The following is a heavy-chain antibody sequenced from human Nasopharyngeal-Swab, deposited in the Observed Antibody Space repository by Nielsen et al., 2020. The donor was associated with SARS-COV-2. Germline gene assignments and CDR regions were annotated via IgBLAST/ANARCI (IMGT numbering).Heavy chain of an antibody. CDR1: GFTFSSYE. CDR3: ARDDHTVVVTAVGHDAFDI. V-gene: IGHV3-48*03. J-gene: IGHJ3*02. CDR2: ISSSGSTI. Sequence: GGSLRLSCAASGFTFSSYEMNWVRQAPGKGLEWVSCISSSGSTIYYADSVKGRFTISRDNAKNSLYLQMNSLRAEDTAVYYCARDDHTVVVTAVGHDAFDIWGQGTMVTVSS. D-gene: IGHD2-21*02.